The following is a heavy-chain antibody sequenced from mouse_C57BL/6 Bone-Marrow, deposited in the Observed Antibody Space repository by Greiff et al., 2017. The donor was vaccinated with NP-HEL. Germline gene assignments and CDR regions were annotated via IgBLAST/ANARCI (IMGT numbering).Heavy chain of an antibody. CDR1: GFTFSSYG. CDR2: ISSGGSYT. J-gene: IGHJ2*01. V-gene: IGHV5-6*01. Sequence: EVQLVESGGDLVKPGGSLKLSCAASGFTFSSYGMSWVRQTPDKRLEWVATISSGGSYTYYPDSVKGRFTISRDNAKNTLYLQMSSLKSEDTAMYYCARSYYFDYWGQGTTLTVSA. CDR3: ARSYYFDY.